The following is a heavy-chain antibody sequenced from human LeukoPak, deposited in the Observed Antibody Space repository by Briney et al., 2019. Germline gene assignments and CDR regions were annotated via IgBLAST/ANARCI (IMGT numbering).Heavy chain of an antibody. J-gene: IGHJ4*02. D-gene: IGHD6-19*01. Sequence: SQTLSLTCAISGDSVSSNIAAWNWIRQSPSRGLEWLGRTYYRSKWYNDYAVSVKSRITINPDTSKNQFSLQLNSVAPEDTAVYYCAREGVAAVAANRFDYWGQGTLVTVSS. CDR1: GDSVSSNIAA. CDR3: AREGVAAVAANRFDY. CDR2: TYYRSKWYN. V-gene: IGHV6-1*01.